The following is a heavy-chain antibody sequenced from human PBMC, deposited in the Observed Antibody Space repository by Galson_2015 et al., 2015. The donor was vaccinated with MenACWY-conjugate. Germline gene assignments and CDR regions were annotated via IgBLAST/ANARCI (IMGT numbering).Heavy chain of an antibody. CDR3: ARPGGDYDHRTVFDH. V-gene: IGHV1-69*05. CDR2: INPVFHTT. CDR1: GDSFNTYS. Sequence: SVKVSCKASGDSFNTYSFNWLRQAPGQGPEWLGGINPVFHTTDYAQRFQGRLTITTDESTSTAYMEVSSLRSDDTAIYYCARPGGDYDHRTVFDHWGQGTLVNVSS. D-gene: IGHD4-17*01. J-gene: IGHJ4*02.